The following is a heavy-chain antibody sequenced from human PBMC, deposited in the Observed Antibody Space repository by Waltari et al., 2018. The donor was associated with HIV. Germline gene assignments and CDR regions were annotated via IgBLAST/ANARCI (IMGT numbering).Heavy chain of an antibody. CDR1: GFAFSDYA. J-gene: IGHJ1*01. CDR2: ISASGDRT. Sequence: EVQLLESGGGLVQSGGSLRLSCAASGFAFSDYAMGWVRQAPGEGLEWVAGISASGDRTYHADSGTGRFTISRDNSKNTHYLQMDSLRAEDTALYFCAKGAFVGVTGIPSEYFPHWGLGIVVTVSS. V-gene: IGHV3-23*01. D-gene: IGHD2-21*02. CDR3: AKGAFVGVTGIPSEYFPH.